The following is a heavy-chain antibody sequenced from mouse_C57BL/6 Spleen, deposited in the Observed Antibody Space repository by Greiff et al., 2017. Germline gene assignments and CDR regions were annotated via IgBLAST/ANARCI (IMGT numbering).Heavy chain of an antibody. V-gene: IGHV5-17*01. CDR1: GFTFSDYG. J-gene: IGHJ4*01. CDR2: ISGGSSTI. Sequence: EVKLMESGGGLVKPGGSLKLSCAASGFTFSDYGMHWVRQTPEKGLEWVAYISGGSSTIYYADTVKGRFTISRDNAKNTLFLQMTSLRSEDTAMYYCARAGTTVVGAYYYAMDYWGQGPSVTVAS. CDR3: ARAGTTVVGAYYYAMDY. D-gene: IGHD1-1*01.